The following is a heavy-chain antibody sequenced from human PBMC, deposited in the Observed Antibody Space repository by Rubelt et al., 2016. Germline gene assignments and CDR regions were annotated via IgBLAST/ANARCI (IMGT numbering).Heavy chain of an antibody. J-gene: IGHJ4*02. CDR3: ARESGNGGSFSG. D-gene: IGHD1-26*01. Sequence: RGLEWMGWISAYNGNTNYAQKLQGRVTMTTDTSTSTAYMELSSLRSEDTAVYYCARESGNGGSFSGWGQGTLVTVSS. V-gene: IGHV1-18*01. CDR2: ISAYNGNT.